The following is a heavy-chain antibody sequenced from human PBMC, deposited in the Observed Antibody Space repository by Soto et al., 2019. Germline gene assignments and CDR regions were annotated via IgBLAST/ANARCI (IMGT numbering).Heavy chain of an antibody. CDR2: INHSGST. CDR3: ARGLPLARAFDI. Sequence: SETLSLTCAVYGGSFSGYYWSWIRQPPGKGLEWIGEINHSGSTNYNPSLKSRVTISVDTSKNQFSLKLSSVTAADTAVYYCARGLPLARAFDIWGQGTMVTVSS. J-gene: IGHJ3*02. CDR1: GGSFSGYY. V-gene: IGHV4-34*01.